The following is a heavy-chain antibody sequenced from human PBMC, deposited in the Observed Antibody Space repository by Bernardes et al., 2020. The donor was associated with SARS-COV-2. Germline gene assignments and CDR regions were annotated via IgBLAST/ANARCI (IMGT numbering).Heavy chain of an antibody. CDR3: ARGDAYDV. Sequence: GGSLRLSCAASEITVSSGYMSWVRQAPGKGLEWVSVIYSGGSTYYADSVKGRFTISRDNSKNTLYLQMNSLRAEDTAVYYCARGDAYDVWGQGTMVTVSS. V-gene: IGHV3-66*01. CDR2: IYSGGST. CDR1: EITVSSGY. J-gene: IGHJ3*01.